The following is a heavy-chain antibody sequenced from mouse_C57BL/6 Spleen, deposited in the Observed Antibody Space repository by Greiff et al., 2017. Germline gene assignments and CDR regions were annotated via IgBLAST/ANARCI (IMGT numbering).Heavy chain of an antibody. D-gene: IGHD2-4*01. CDR3: ALIYYDYACAMKD. CDR1: GYTFTSYW. CDR2: IDPADSET. Sequence: QVQLQQPGAELVRPGSSVKLSCKASGYTFTSYWMHWVKQRPIQGLEWIGNIDPADSETHYNQKFKDKATLTVDKSSSTAYMQLSSLTSKDSAVYYCALIYYDYACAMKDWDQGTSVSVS. V-gene: IGHV1-52*01. J-gene: IGHJ4*01.